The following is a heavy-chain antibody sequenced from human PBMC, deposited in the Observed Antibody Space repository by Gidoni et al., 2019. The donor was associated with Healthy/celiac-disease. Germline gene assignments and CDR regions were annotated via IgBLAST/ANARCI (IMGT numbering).Heavy chain of an antibody. J-gene: IGHJ6*02. CDR3: AKGTTIFGVVIHYYYGMDV. D-gene: IGHD3-3*01. V-gene: IGHV3-23*01. CDR2: ISGSGGST. Sequence: EVQLLESGGGLVQPGGSLRLSCAASGFAFSSSAVCWVRQAPGKGLEWVSAISGSGGSTYYADSVKGRFTISRDNSKNTLYLQMNSLRAEDTAVYYCAKGTTIFGVVIHYYYGMDVWGQGTTVTVSS. CDR1: GFAFSSSA.